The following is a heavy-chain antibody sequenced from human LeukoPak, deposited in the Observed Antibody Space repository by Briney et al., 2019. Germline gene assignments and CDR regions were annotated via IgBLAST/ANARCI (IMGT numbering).Heavy chain of an antibody. V-gene: IGHV5-51*01. CDR1: GYSFTSYW. CDR2: IYPGDSDT. D-gene: IGHD1-1*01. CDR3: ARQARGGSYNRYYYYYYYMDV. Sequence: GESLKISCKGSGYSFTSYWIGWVRQMPGKGLEWMGIIYPGDSDTRYSPSFQGQVTISADKSISTAYLQWSSLKASDTAMYYCARQARGGSYNRYYYYYYYMDVWGKGTTVTVSS. J-gene: IGHJ6*03.